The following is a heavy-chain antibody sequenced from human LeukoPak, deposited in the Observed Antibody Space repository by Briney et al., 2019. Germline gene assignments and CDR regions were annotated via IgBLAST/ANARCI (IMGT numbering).Heavy chain of an antibody. Sequence: ASVKVSCKASGYTLTDYYLHWVRQAPGQGLKWMGWINPNSGATDYAQSFQARVTMTRDTSIGSGYMELTGLESDDTAVYYCARGRRILGGPENAGDFFGYWGQGSLVTVSS. CDR2: INPNSGAT. CDR3: ARGRRILGGPENAGDFFGY. D-gene: IGHD3-16*01. CDR1: GYTLTDYY. V-gene: IGHV1-2*02. J-gene: IGHJ4*01.